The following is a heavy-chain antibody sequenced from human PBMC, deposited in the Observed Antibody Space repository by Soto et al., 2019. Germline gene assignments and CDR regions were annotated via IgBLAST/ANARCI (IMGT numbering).Heavy chain of an antibody. Sequence: GASVKVSCKASGGTFSSYTISWVRQAPGQGLECMGRIIPILGIANYAQKFQGRVTITADKSTSTAYMELSSLRSEDTAVYYCARKLWNCSSTSCPTTYPYAFDIWGQGTMVTVSS. J-gene: IGHJ3*02. CDR1: GGTFSSYT. D-gene: IGHD2-2*01. CDR2: IIPILGIA. CDR3: ARKLWNCSSTSCPTTYPYAFDI. V-gene: IGHV1-69*02.